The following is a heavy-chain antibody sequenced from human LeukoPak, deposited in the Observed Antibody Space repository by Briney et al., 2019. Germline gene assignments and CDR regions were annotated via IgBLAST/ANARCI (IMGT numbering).Heavy chain of an antibody. CDR3: ARESTSGYNSSWYGFRN. Sequence: GGSLGLSCAASGFTFSGYWMSWVRQAPGKGLEWVANINQDGSEKYYVDSVKGRFTISRDNAKNSLFLQMGSLRVEDTAVYYCARESTSGYNSSWYGFRNWGQGTLVSVSS. CDR1: GFTFSGYW. V-gene: IGHV3-7*01. CDR2: INQDGSEK. J-gene: IGHJ1*01. D-gene: IGHD6-13*01.